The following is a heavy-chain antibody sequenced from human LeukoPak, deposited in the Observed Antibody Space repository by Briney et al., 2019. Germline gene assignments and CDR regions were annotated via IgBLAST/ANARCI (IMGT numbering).Heavy chain of an antibody. D-gene: IGHD6-19*01. V-gene: IGHV4-59*08. CDR3: ARVSGQFYFYYYMDV. Sequence: PSDTLSLTCTVSGGSISRYHWRWLRQPPGKGLEWIGYIYYSGSPNYNPCIKSRVTISVDTSKNQSSLRLSSLTAADTAVYYCARVSGQFYFYYYMDVWGKGTTVTISS. CDR1: GGSISRYH. J-gene: IGHJ6*03. CDR2: IYYSGSP.